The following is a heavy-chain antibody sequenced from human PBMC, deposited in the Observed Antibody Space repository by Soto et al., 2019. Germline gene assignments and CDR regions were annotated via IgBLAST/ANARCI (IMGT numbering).Heavy chain of an antibody. J-gene: IGHJ6*02. D-gene: IGHD1-26*01. CDR1: GGSISSSNW. V-gene: IGHV4-4*02. CDR3: ARDLGIVGATYYYYYYGMDV. Sequence: SETLSLTCAVSGGSISSSNWWSWVRQPPGKGLEWIGEIYHSGSTNYNPSLRSRVTISVDKSKNQFSLKLSSVTAADTAVYYCARDLGIVGATYYYYYYGMDVWGQGTTVTVSS. CDR2: IYHSGST.